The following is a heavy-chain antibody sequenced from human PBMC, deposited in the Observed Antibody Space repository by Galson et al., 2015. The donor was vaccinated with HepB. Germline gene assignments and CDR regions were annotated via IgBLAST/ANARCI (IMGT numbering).Heavy chain of an antibody. J-gene: IGHJ5*02. CDR1: GFTFSNFA. Sequence: SLRLSCAASGFTFSNFAMSWVRQAPGKGLQWVSVIGGSSGTPHYADSVKGRFTISRDNSKNTLYLQMNSLRAEDTAVYFCARNSGNNYRYFFKSWGQGALGTVSS. CDR2: IGGSSGTP. V-gene: IGHV3-23*01. CDR3: ARNSGNNYRYFFKS. D-gene: IGHD1-26*01.